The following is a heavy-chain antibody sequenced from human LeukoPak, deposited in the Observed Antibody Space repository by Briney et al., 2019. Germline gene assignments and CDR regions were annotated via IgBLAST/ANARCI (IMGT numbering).Heavy chain of an antibody. V-gene: IGHV4-59*01. Sequence: SETLSLTCTVSGGSISSYYWSWIRQPPGKGLEWIGYTYYSGSTNYNPSLKSRVTISVDTSKNQFSLKLSSVTAADTAVYYCARGVVPAAPRNWFGPWGQGTLVTVSS. D-gene: IGHD2-2*01. CDR2: TYYSGST. CDR3: ARGVVPAAPRNWFGP. CDR1: GGSISSYY. J-gene: IGHJ5*02.